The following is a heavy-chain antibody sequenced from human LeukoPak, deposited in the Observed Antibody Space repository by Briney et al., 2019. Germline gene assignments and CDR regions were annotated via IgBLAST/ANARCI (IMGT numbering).Heavy chain of an antibody. Sequence: PSETLSLTCTVSGGSLSSYYWSWIRSPPGKGLEWVGYIYYSGSTNYNPSLKSRVTISVDTSKHQFSLKLSSVTAADTAVYYCARHGIASAGNYYFDYWGQGTLVTVSS. J-gene: IGHJ4*02. CDR3: ARHGIASAGNYYFDY. V-gene: IGHV4-59*08. CDR1: GGSLSSYY. CDR2: IYYSGST. D-gene: IGHD6-13*01.